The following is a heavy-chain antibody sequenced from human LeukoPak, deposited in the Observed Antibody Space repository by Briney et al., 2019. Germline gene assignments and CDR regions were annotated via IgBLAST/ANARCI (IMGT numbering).Heavy chain of an antibody. J-gene: IGHJ4*02. CDR3: ARSSGDLDY. Sequence: QTLSLTCAISGDSVSSKSAAWNWIRQSPSRGLEWLGRTYYRSKWYNEYAPSVKSRIIIKPDTSKNQFSLQLNSVTPEDTAVYFCARSSGDLDYWGQGTLVTVSS. D-gene: IGHD1-26*01. CDR2: TYYRSKWYN. V-gene: IGHV6-1*01. CDR1: GDSVSSKSAA.